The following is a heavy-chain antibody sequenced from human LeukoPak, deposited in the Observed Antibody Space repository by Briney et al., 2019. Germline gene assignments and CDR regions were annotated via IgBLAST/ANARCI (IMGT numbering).Heavy chain of an antibody. CDR3: ARDQTYSGSGIYTYFDY. CDR2: IYATGST. V-gene: IGHV4-61*02. D-gene: IGHD3-10*01. Sequence: SETLSLTCTVSGGSISSGGHYWSWIRQPAGKGLEYLGRIYATGSTNYNPSLRSRVTISADTSMNHFSLKLSSVTAADTAVYYCARDQTYSGSGIYTYFDYWGQGILVTVSS. CDR1: GGSISSGGHY. J-gene: IGHJ4*02.